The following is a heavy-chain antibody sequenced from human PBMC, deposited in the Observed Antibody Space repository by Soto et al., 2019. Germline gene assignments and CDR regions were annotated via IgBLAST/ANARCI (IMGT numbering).Heavy chain of an antibody. J-gene: IGHJ4*02. CDR2: TSHSGST. D-gene: IGHD3-16*01. Sequence: SETLSLTCAVYGGSFSGYYWSWIRQPPGMGLEWIGETSHSGSTNYNPSLKSRVTISVDTSKNQFSLKLTSVTAADTAVYYCARGLGTASDYWGQGTLVTVSS. CDR1: GGSFSGYY. V-gene: IGHV4-34*01. CDR3: ARGLGTASDY.